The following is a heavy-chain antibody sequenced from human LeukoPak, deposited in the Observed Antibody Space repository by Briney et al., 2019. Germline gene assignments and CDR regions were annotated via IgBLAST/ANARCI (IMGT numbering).Heavy chain of an antibody. Sequence: GESLRLSCAASGFTFSNYAMNWVRQAPGKGLEWVSAISQSGDKSYYADSVKGRFTFSRDNSKNTLYLQMNSLRAEDTAIYYCAKWVEPYGFFDSWGQGTLVTVSS. CDR1: GFTFSNYA. V-gene: IGHV3-23*01. CDR3: AKWVEPYGFFDS. J-gene: IGHJ4*02. D-gene: IGHD3-10*01. CDR2: ISQSGDKS.